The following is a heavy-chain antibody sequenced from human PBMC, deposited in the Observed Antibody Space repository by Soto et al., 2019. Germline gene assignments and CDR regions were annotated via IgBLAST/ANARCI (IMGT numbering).Heavy chain of an antibody. J-gene: IGHJ3*02. CDR1: GGSISSYY. CDR2: ISSSGST. CDR3: ARLAPRDGDPKTVRAFDI. D-gene: IGHD1-1*01. Sequence: QVQLQESGPGLVKPSETLSLTCTVSGGSISSYYWSWIRQPPGKGLEWIAYISSSGSTKYNPSLRSRVTISIDPSKNQFPLRATSVTAADTAVYFLARLAPRDGDPKTVRAFDIWGQGTMVTVSS. V-gene: IGHV4-59*01.